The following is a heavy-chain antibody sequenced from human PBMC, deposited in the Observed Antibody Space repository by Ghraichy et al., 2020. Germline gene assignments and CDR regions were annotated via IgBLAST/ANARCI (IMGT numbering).Heavy chain of an antibody. CDR2: ISSNGGST. CDR3: ARDFSSSSWRFDWYFDL. V-gene: IGHV3-64*01. Sequence: GSLRLSCAASGFTFSSYAMHWVRQAPGKGLEYVSAISSNGGSTYYANSVKGRFTISRDNSKNTLYLQMGSLRAEDMAVYYCARDFSSSSWRFDWYFDLWGRGTLVTVSS. CDR1: GFTFSSYA. J-gene: IGHJ2*01. D-gene: IGHD6-13*01.